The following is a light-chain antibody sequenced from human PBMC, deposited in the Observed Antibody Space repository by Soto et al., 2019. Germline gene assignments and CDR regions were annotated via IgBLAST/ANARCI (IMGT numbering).Light chain of an antibody. J-gene: IGKJ1*01. CDR2: DAS. V-gene: IGKV3-15*01. Sequence: EIVMTQSPASLSVSPWYRSTLSCRASQSVSSDLAWYQQKPGQAPRLLIYDASSLQSGVPSRFSGSGSGTDFTLTITSLQPEDSATYYCQHSYGTPRTFGQGTKVDIK. CDR3: QHSYGTPRT. CDR1: QSVSSD.